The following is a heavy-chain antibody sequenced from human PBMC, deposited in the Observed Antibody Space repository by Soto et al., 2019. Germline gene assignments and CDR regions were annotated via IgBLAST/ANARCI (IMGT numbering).Heavy chain of an antibody. J-gene: IGHJ4*02. D-gene: IGHD3-9*01. CDR3: AKDKERYFDWLLYSYFDY. CDR2: ISGSGGST. Sequence: PGGSLRLSCAASGFTFSNYALHWVRQAPGKGLEWVSAISGSGGSTYYADSVKGRFTISRDNSKNTLYLQMNSLRAEDTAVYYCAKDKERYFDWLLYSYFDYWGQGTLVTVPQ. V-gene: IGHV3-23*01. CDR1: GFTFSNYA.